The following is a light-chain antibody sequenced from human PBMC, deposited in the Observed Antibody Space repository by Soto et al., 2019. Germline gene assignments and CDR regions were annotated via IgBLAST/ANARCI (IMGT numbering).Light chain of an antibody. J-gene: IGKJ4*01. CDR3: QQYNNWPLLS. CDR1: QSVFIN. CDR2: RAS. V-gene: IGKV3-15*01. Sequence: EMVMTQSPATLSVSPGERATLSCRANQSVFINLVWYQKKPGQAPRLLIYRASTRATGVPGRFSGGGSGTEFTLTISSLQAEDSAVYYCQQYNNWPLLSFGGGTKVEI.